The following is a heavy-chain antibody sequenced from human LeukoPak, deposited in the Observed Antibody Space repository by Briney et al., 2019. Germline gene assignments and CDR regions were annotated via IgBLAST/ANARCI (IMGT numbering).Heavy chain of an antibody. V-gene: IGHV3-48*04. J-gene: IGHJ6*02. CDR1: GFSFSVYS. Sequence: GGSLRLSCAASGFSFSVYSLTWVRQAPGKGLEWLSYISSSGSTIYYADSVKGRLTISRDNAKNSLYLQMNSLRAEDTAVYYCARTYGSGKDWDYYGMDVWGQGTTVTVSS. CDR3: ARTYGSGKDWDYYGMDV. CDR2: ISSSGSTI. D-gene: IGHD3-10*01.